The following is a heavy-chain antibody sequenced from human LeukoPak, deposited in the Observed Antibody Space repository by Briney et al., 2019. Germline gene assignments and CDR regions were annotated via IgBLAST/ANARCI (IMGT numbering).Heavy chain of an antibody. V-gene: IGHV1-2*02. J-gene: IGHJ6*03. D-gene: IGHD1-14*01. CDR2: INPNSGGT. Sequence: ASVKVSCKASGYTFTGYYMHWVRQAPGQGLEWMGWINPNSGGTNYAQKFQGRVTMTRDTSISTAYMELSRLRSDDTAVYYCVRVRYRWRSVYFYVGVWGTGCAVTVSS. CDR1: GYTFTGYY. CDR3: VRVRYRWRSVYFYVGV.